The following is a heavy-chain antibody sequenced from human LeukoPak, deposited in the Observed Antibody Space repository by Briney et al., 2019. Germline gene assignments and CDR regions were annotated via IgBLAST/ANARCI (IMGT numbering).Heavy chain of an antibody. CDR2: IYTSGST. CDR1: GVSISSYY. Sequence: SETLSLTCTVSGVSISSYYWSWIRQPAGKGLEWIGRIYTSGSTGYNPSLKSRVTMSVDTSKNQFSLKLSSVTAADTAVYYCARVDLRAAYFDYWGQGTLVTVSS. CDR3: ARVDLRAAYFDY. D-gene: IGHD2-15*01. J-gene: IGHJ4*02. V-gene: IGHV4-4*07.